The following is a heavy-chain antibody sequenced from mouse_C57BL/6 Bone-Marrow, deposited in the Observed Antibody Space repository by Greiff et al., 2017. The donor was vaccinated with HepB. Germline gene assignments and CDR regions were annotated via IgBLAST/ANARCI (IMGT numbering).Heavy chain of an antibody. V-gene: IGHV5-16*01. CDR2: INYDGSST. CDR3: ARDSSNYNWYFDV. J-gene: IGHJ1*03. Sequence: DVKLVESEGGLVQPGSSMKLSCTASGFTFSDYYMAWVRQVPEKGLEWVANINYDGSSTYYLDSLKSRFIISRDNAKNILYLQMSSLKSEDTATYYYARDSSNYNWYFDVWGTGTTVTVSS. CDR1: GFTFSDYY. D-gene: IGHD2-5*01.